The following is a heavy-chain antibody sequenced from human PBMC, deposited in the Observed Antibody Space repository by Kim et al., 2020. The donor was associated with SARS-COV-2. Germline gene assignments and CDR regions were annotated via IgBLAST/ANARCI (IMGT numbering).Heavy chain of an antibody. Sequence: SVKVSCKASGGTFSILAISWLRQAPGQGPEWMGGIVPILGATKYAQKFQGRLTIVADESTGTAYMSLSGLTSGDTAIYYCATIAVAGTRDYFDYWGQGTLVTVSS. V-gene: IGHV1-69*13. CDR2: IVPILGAT. J-gene: IGHJ4*02. D-gene: IGHD6-19*01. CDR1: GGTFSILA. CDR3: ATIAVAGTRDYFDY.